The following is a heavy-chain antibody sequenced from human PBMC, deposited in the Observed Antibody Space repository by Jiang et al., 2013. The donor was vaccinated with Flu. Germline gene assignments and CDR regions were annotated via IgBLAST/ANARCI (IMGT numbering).Heavy chain of an antibody. V-gene: IGHV4-59*01. CDR2: IYYSGST. Sequence: GPGLVKPSETLSLTCTVSGGSISSYYWSWIRQPPGKGLEWIGYIYYSGSTNYNPSLKSRVTISVDTSKNQFSLKLSSVTAADTAVYYCARLSADTATDYYYGMDVWGQGTTVTVSS. CDR1: GGSISSYY. D-gene: IGHD5-18*01. CDR3: ARLSADTATDYYYGMDV. J-gene: IGHJ6*02.